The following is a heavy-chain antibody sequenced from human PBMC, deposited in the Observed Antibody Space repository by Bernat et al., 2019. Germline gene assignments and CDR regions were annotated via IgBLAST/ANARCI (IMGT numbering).Heavy chain of an antibody. Sequence: EVQLVESGGGLVQPGGSLRLSCAASGFTFSSYWMSWVRQAPGKGLEWVANIKQDGSEKYYVDSVKGRFTISRDNAKNSLYLQMNSLRAEDTAVYYCARDRDVPVGWFDPWGQGTLVTVSS. CDR3: ARDRDVPVGWFDP. D-gene: IGHD3-10*01. V-gene: IGHV3-7*04. CDR1: GFTFSSYW. CDR2: IKQDGSEK. J-gene: IGHJ5*02.